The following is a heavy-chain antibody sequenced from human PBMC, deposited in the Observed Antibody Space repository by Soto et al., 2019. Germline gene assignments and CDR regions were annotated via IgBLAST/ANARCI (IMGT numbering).Heavy chain of an antibody. Sequence: QLQLVQSGAEVKKPGATVMVSCKASGYSVTNYGINWVRQAPGQGLEWMGCISGYSGNAHYSQKFQGRVTMTTDTSTTTAYMELRSLRSDDTALYFCATGGGALDIWGQGTMVTVSS. V-gene: IGHV1-18*01. J-gene: IGHJ3*02. CDR3: ATGGGALDI. CDR2: ISGYSGNA. CDR1: GYSVTNYG.